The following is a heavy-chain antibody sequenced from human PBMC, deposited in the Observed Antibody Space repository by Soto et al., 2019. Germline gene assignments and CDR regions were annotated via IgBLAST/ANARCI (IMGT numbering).Heavy chain of an antibody. D-gene: IGHD6-19*01. Sequence: PGGSLRLSCAASGFTFSLFNMNWVRQAPGKGLEWVSYISSSSSSIYESDSVRGRFTISRDNAKDSLYLQMNSLRDEDTALYYCARDRRGVAGTSRDFDIWGQGTMVTV. J-gene: IGHJ3*02. CDR1: GFTFSLFN. V-gene: IGHV3-48*02. CDR3: ARDRRGVAGTSRDFDI. CDR2: ISSSSSSI.